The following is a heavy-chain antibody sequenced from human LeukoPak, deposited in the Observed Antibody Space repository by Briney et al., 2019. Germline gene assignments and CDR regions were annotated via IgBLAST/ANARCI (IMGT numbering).Heavy chain of an antibody. CDR2: IRYDGSKK. D-gene: IGHD3-22*01. J-gene: IGHJ4*02. CDR1: GFTFSSYG. V-gene: IGHV3-30*02. Sequence: GGSLRLSCAASGFTFSSYGMNWVRQAPGKGLEWVAFIRYDGSKKYSADSVKGRFTISRDNAKNMLYLQMNSLRVEDTAVYYCARDRYYAIDYWGQGTLVTVSS. CDR3: ARDRYYAIDY.